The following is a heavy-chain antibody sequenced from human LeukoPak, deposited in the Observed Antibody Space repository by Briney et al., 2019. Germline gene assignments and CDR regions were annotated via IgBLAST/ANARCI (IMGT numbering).Heavy chain of an antibody. CDR1: GYTFTGYY. D-gene: IGHD3-22*01. J-gene: IGHJ6*03. CDR2: INPNSGGT. V-gene: IGHV1-2*02. CDR3: ASDKGDYYDSSGYRVFYYMDV. Sequence: ASVKVSCKASGYTFTGYYMHWVRQAPGQGLEWMGWINPNSGGTNYAQKFQGRVTMTRDTSISTAYMELSRLRSDDTAVYYCASDKGDYYDSSGYRVFYYMDVWGKGTTVTVSS.